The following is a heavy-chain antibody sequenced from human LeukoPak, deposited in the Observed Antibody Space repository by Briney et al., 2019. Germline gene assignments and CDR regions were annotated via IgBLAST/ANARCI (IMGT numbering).Heavy chain of an antibody. V-gene: IGHV3-53*01. CDR3: ARGGYSYGHLDF. J-gene: IGHJ4*02. CDR1: GFTVSSNY. Sequence: GGSLRLSCAASGFTVSSNYMSWVRQAPGKGLEWVSVIYSGGSTYYAGSVKGRFTISRDNSKNTLYLQMASLRAEDTAVYYCARGGYSYGHLDFWGQGTLVTVSS. CDR2: IYSGGST. D-gene: IGHD5-18*01.